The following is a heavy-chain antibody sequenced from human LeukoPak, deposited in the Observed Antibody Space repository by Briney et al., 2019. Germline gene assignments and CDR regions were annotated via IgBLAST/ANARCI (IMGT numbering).Heavy chain of an antibody. V-gene: IGHV4-39*01. CDR2: IFFTGNT. CDR1: GGSVSSPDDY. Sequence: SETLSLTCTVSGGSVSSPDDYGGWIRQPPGKGLEWSGSIFFTGNTLYNPSLKSRVSMSIDLSKNQFTLRLTSVTAADTAVYYCARHSHRRGNAFDCWGPGTMVTVSS. D-gene: IGHD3-16*02. J-gene: IGHJ3*01. CDR3: ARHSHRRGNAFDC.